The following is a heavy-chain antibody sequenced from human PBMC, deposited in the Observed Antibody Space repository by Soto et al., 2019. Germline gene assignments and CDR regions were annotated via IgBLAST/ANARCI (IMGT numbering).Heavy chain of an antibody. J-gene: IGHJ5*02. CDR1: GYSLTSYW. CDR3: ARMYYYGSGSYGLDP. CDR2: IDPSDSYT. V-gene: IGHV5-10-1*01. Sequence: GESLKISCKGSGYSLTSYWISWVRQMPGKGLEWMGRIDPSDSYTNYSPSFQGHVTISADKSISTAYLQWSSLKASDTAMYYCARMYYYGSGSYGLDPWGQGTLVTVSS. D-gene: IGHD3-10*01.